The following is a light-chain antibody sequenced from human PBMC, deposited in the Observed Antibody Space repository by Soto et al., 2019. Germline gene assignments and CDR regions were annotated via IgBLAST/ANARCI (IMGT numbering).Light chain of an antibody. J-gene: IGKJ5*01. V-gene: IGKV3-11*01. CDR1: QSVSSS. Sequence: EIVLTQSSATLSSSPGGRATLSFRASQSVSSSLAWYQQKPGHAPMLLSYAASDRGTGIPARFSGSGSGTDFTLTISSLEPEDFAVYYCQHRYNCLITFGQGTRLEIK. CDR2: AAS. CDR3: QHRYNCLIT.